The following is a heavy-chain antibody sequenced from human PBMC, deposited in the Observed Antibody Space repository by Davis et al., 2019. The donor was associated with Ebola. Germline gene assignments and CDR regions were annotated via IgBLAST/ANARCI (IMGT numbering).Heavy chain of an antibody. V-gene: IGHV1-3*01. J-gene: IGHJ5*02. D-gene: IGHD6-13*01. Sequence: APVQVSLQASRYTLPRYAMHLVRPAPGQRLEGMGWLHAGNGNTKYSQKFQGRVTITRDTSASTAYMELSSLRSEDTAVYYCAREFKQQLVFGRLDPWGQGTLVTVSS. CDR1: RYTLPRYA. CDR2: LHAGNGNT. CDR3: AREFKQQLVFGRLDP.